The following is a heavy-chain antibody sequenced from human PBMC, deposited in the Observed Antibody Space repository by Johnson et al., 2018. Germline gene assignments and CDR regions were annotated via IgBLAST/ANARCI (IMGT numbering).Heavy chain of an antibody. CDR2: IRGNSGRI. J-gene: IGHJ6*03. CDR1: GFSLHDYA. CDR3: ARDAVYGGLSGFFYLDV. D-gene: IGHD4-23*01. Sequence: VQLVESGGGLVQPGRSXRLSCAASGFSLHDYAMHWVRTAPGKGLEGVSSIRGNSGRIGYADSVKGRFTISRDNAKNSLYLQMNSLTVEDRSLYSCARDAVYGGLSGFFYLDVWGKGTTVTVSS. V-gene: IGHV3-9*01.